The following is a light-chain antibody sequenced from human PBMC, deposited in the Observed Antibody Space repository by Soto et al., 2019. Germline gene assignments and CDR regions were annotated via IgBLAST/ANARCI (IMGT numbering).Light chain of an antibody. CDR1: SGSIASYY. J-gene: IGLJ3*02. Sequence: NFMLSQPHSVSESPGKTVTISCTRSSGSIASYYVQWYQQRPGSAPTTVIYEDNQRPSGVPDRFSGSIGYSSNSASLTISGLKTEDEADCYCQSYDSSNWVFGGGTQLTVL. CDR3: QSYDSSNWV. V-gene: IGLV6-57*04. CDR2: EDN.